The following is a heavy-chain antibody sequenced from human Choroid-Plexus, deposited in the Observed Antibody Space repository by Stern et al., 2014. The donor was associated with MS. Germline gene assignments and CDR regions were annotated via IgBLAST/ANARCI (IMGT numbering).Heavy chain of an antibody. CDR2: VSYDGSNK. V-gene: IGHV3-30*18. J-gene: IGHJ5*02. Sequence: VQLVESGGGVVQPWRPLRLSCVASGFTFGSCAMHWVRQAPGKGLEWVACVSYDGSNKYYTDSVKGRFTISRDNSQNTLYMQMSSLRPEDTAVYYCAKDRQSLTYFFDHWGQGSLVTVSS. CDR3: AKDRQSLTYFFDH. CDR1: GFTFGSCA. D-gene: IGHD2-8*01.